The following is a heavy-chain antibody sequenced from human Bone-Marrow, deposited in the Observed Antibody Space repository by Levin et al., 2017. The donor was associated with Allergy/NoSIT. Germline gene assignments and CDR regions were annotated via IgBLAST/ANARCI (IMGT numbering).Heavy chain of an antibody. CDR2: ISSSSSTI. CDR3: ARVDYGDYAGEYYFDY. CDR1: GFTFSSYS. J-gene: IGHJ4*02. V-gene: IGHV3-48*02. D-gene: IGHD4-17*01. Sequence: GESLKISCAASGFTFSSYSMNWVRQAPGKGLEWVSYISSSSSTIYYADSVKGRFTISRDNAKNSLYLQMNSLRDEDTAVYYCARVDYGDYAGEYYFDYWGQGTLVTVSS.